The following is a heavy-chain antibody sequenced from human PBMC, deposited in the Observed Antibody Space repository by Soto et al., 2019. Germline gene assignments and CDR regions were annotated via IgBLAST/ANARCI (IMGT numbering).Heavy chain of an antibody. CDR2: ISGSGGST. CDR1: GFTFSSYA. CDR3: AKAPNYDGAYFDY. D-gene: IGHD3-22*01. J-gene: IGHJ4*02. Sequence: EVQLLESGGGLVQPGGSLRLSCAASGFTFSSYAMSWVRQAPGKGLEWVSAISGSGGSTYYADSVKGRFTISRDNSKNSPYLQINSLRAEDTAVYYCAKAPNYDGAYFDYWGQGTLVTVSS. V-gene: IGHV3-23*01.